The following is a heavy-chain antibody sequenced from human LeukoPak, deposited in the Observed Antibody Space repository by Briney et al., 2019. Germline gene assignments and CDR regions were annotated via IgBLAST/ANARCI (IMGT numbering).Heavy chain of an antibody. Sequence: GGSLRLSCAASGFTFGSYAMSWVRQAPGEGLEWVSTIGSFGANTYYADSVKGRFTISRDNSKNTLDLQMNSLRAEDTAVYYCARRLEYSGSKGVFDYWGQGTLVTVSS. CDR3: ARRLEYSGSKGVFDY. CDR1: GFTFGSYA. D-gene: IGHD1-26*01. CDR2: IGSFGANT. J-gene: IGHJ4*02. V-gene: IGHV3-23*01.